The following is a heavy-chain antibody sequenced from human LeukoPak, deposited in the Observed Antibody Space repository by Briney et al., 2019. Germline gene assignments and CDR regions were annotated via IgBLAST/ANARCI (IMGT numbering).Heavy chain of an antibody. CDR1: GFTFGDYA. CDR3: TRSVVVVAGNQGSYYFDY. V-gene: IGHV3-49*04. CDR2: IRSKAYGGTT. J-gene: IGHJ4*02. Sequence: GGSLRLSCTASGFTFGDYAMSWVRQAPGKGLEWVGFIRSKAYGGTTEYAASVKGRFTISRDDSKSIAYLQMNSLKTEDTAVYYCTRSVVVVAGNQGSYYFDYWGQGTLVTASS. D-gene: IGHD2-15*01.